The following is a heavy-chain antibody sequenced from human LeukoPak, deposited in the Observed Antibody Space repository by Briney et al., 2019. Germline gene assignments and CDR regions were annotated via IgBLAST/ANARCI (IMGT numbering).Heavy chain of an antibody. CDR3: ARPTYYYDSSGPYYYYYMDV. V-gene: IGHV4-30-2*01. CDR1: GGSISSGGYY. CDR2: IYHSGST. D-gene: IGHD3-22*01. Sequence: SQTLSLTCTVSGGSISSGGYYWSWIRQPPGKGLEWIGYIYHSGSTYYNPSLKSRVTISVDRSKNQFSLKLSSVTAADTAVYYCARPTYYYDSSGPYYYYYMDVWGKGTTVTVSS. J-gene: IGHJ6*03.